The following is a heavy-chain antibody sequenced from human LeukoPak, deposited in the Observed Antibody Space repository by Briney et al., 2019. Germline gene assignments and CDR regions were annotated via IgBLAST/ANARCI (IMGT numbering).Heavy chain of an antibody. D-gene: IGHD7-27*01. V-gene: IGHV3-30*18. Sequence: PGRSLRLSCAASGFTFSSYGMHWVRQAPGKGLEWVAVISYDGSNKYYADSVKGRFTISRDNSKNTLYLQMNSLRAEDTAVYYCAKASPNWGFDYWGRGTLVTVSS. CDR2: ISYDGSNK. J-gene: IGHJ4*02. CDR3: AKASPNWGFDY. CDR1: GFTFSSYG.